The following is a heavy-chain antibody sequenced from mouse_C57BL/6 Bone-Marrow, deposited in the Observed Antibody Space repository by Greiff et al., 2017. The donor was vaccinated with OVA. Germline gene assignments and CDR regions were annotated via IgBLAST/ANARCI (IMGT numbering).Heavy chain of an antibody. V-gene: IGHV5-15*01. CDR2: ISNLAYSI. CDR3: ARFPYYYGSSPYAMDY. J-gene: IGHJ4*01. CDR1: GFTFSDYG. D-gene: IGHD1-1*01. Sequence: EVKVVESGGGLVQPGGSLKLSCAASGFTFSDYGMAWVRQAPRKGPEWVAFISNLAYSIYYADTVTGRFTISRENAKNTLYLEMSSLRSEDTAMYYCARFPYYYGSSPYAMDYWGQGTSVTVSS.